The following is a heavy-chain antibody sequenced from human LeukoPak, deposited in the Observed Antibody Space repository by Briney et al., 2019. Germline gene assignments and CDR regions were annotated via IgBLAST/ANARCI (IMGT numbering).Heavy chain of an antibody. J-gene: IGHJ4*02. CDR1: GFTFSSYS. D-gene: IGHD6-19*01. Sequence: GGSLRLSRAASGFTFSSYSLHWVRQAPGKGLEWVALISYDGSNKNYADSVKGRFTISRDTSKDTLYLQMNSLRIEDTAVYYCARDRVAGTFDYWGQGTLVTVSS. V-gene: IGHV3-30-3*01. CDR3: ARDRVAGTFDY. CDR2: ISYDGSNK.